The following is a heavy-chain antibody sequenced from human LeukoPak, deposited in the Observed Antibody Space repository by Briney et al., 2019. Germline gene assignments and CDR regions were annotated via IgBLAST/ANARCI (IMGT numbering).Heavy chain of an antibody. V-gene: IGHV4-4*07. CDR2: FYTSGNT. CDR3: ARDVEYSSSKWFDP. J-gene: IGHJ5*02. D-gene: IGHD6-6*01. CDR1: GGSISSYF. Sequence: PSETLSLTCTVSGGSISSYFWTWIRQPAGKGLEWIGRFYTSGNTKYNPSLRSRVSMPVDTSKNQFSLRLSSVTAADTAVYYCARDVEYSSSKWFDPWGQGTLVTVSS.